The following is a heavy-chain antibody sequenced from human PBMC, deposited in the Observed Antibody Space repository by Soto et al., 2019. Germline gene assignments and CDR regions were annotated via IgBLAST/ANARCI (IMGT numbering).Heavy chain of an antibody. CDR2: IYYSGST. V-gene: IGHV4-30-4*01. D-gene: IGHD2-15*01. J-gene: IGHJ5*02. CDR3: ARDWGLYCSGGSCHPIDP. CDR1: GGSISSGDYY. Sequence: LSLTCTVSGGSISSGDYYWSWIRQPPGKGLEWIGYIYYSGSTYYNPSLKSRVTISVDTSKNQFSLKLSSVTAADTAVYYCARDWGLYCSGGSCHPIDPWVQGALVTVSS.